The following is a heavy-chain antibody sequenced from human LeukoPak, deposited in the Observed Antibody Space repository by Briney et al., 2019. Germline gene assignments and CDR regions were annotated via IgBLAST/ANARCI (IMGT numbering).Heavy chain of an antibody. CDR2: IYYTGNT. Sequence: PSETLSLTCTVSGGSISSTGLHWGWLRQPPGKGLDWIGNIYYTGNTNYNPSLKSRVSISADTSKNQFSLKLSSVTAADTAVYYCARDTHLEYWGQGTLVTASS. CDR1: GGSISSTGLH. CDR3: ARDTHLEY. J-gene: IGHJ4*01. V-gene: IGHV4-39*02.